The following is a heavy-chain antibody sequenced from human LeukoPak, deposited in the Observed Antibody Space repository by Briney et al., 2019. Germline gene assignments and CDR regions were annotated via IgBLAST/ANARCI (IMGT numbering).Heavy chain of an antibody. CDR1: AFTFSSYG. CDR2: IWYDGNSK. Sequence: GGSLRLSCAASAFTFSSYGMHWVRQPPGKGLEWVAVIWYDGNSKYYADSVKGRFTISRDNSKNTLYLQMNSLRAEDTAVYYCAKDATYCSSTSCDTYYYYYMDVGGKGTTVTVSS. D-gene: IGHD2-2*01. V-gene: IGHV3-33*06. J-gene: IGHJ6*03. CDR3: AKDATYCSSTSCDTYYYYYMDV.